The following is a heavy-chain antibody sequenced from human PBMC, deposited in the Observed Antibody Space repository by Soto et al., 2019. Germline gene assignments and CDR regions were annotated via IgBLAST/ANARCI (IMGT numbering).Heavy chain of an antibody. Sequence: TLSLTCTVSGDSSSSYYWSWIRQPPGKGLEWIGYIYYSGSTNYNPSLKSRVTISVDTSKNQFSLKLSSVTAADTAVYYCAREGISTSRGWFDPWGQGTLVTVSS. CDR2: IYYSGST. CDR3: AREGISTSRGWFDP. CDR1: GDSSSSYY. J-gene: IGHJ5*02. D-gene: IGHD2-2*01. V-gene: IGHV4-59*01.